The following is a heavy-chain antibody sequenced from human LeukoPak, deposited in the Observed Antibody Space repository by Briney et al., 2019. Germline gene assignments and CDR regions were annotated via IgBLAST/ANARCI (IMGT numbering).Heavy chain of an antibody. V-gene: IGHV3-30*18. Sequence: PGGSLRLSCAASGFTFSSYAMSWVRQAPGKGLEWVAVISYDGSNKYYADSVKGRFTISRDNSKNTLYLQMNSLRAEDTAVYYCAKDWATVTTDYWGQGTLVTVSS. J-gene: IGHJ4*02. CDR3: AKDWATVTTDY. D-gene: IGHD4-11*01. CDR2: ISYDGSNK. CDR1: GFTFSSYA.